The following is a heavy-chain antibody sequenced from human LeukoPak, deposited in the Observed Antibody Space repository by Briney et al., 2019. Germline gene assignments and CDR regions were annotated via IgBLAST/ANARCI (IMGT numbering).Heavy chain of an antibody. Sequence: PEGSLRLSCAASGFTFSSYWMTWVRQAPGKGLEWVANIKQDGSETYYVDSVKGRFTITRDNAKNSLNLQMNSLRAEDTAVYYCVGGGGYWGQGTLVTVSS. V-gene: IGHV3-7*03. D-gene: IGHD3-16*01. CDR3: VGGGGY. CDR1: GFTFSSYW. J-gene: IGHJ4*02. CDR2: IKQDGSET.